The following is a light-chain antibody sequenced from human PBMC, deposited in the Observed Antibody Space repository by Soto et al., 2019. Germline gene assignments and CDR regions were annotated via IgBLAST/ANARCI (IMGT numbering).Light chain of an antibody. CDR2: GAS. Sequence: EVVLTQSPGTLSLSPGERATLSCRASQSVRNNYLAWYQQKPGQAPRLLIYGASSRATGIPDRFSGSGSGTDFTLTISRLEPEDFAVYYCQHYGTSRAFGQGTNVDVK. V-gene: IGKV3-20*01. CDR3: QHYGTSRA. CDR1: QSVRNNY. J-gene: IGKJ1*01.